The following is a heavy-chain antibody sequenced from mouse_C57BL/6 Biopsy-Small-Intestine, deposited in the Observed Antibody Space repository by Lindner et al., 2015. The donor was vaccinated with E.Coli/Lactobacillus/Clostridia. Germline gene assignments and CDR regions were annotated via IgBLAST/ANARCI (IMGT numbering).Heavy chain of an antibody. D-gene: IGHD4-1*01. CDR3: ARRDWDFAWFAY. Sequence: VQLQESGPELVKPGASVKMSCKASGYTFISYVMYWVKQKPGQGLEWIGYINPYNDATKYNEKFKGKATLTSDKSSSTAYMELSSLTSEDSAVYYCARRDWDFAWFAYWGQGTLVTVSA. J-gene: IGHJ3*01. V-gene: IGHV1-14*01. CDR1: GYTFISYV. CDR2: INPYNDAT.